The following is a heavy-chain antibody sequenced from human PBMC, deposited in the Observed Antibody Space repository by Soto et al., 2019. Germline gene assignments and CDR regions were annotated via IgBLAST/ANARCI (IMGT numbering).Heavy chain of an antibody. V-gene: IGHV3-64D*06. Sequence: GGSLRLSCSASGFTFSIYAMHWVRQAPGKGLEYVSSISTNGGSTDYADSVKGRFTISRDNSKNTVYLQMSSLRVEDTAVYYCVKGEYYYDRSGYYPFYYWGQGTLVTVSS. J-gene: IGHJ4*02. CDR3: VKGEYYYDRSGYYPFYY. CDR2: ISTNGGST. D-gene: IGHD3-22*01. CDR1: GFTFSIYA.